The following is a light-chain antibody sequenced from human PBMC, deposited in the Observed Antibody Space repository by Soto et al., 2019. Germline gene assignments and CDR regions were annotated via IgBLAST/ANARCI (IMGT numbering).Light chain of an antibody. CDR3: QQRSNWPPLGT. J-gene: IGKJ5*01. V-gene: IGKV3-11*01. CDR1: QSVRDY. Sequence: EIVLTQSPASLSLSPGERATLSCRASQSVRDYLAWYQQKPGQAPRLLIYDASSRATGIPARFSGSGSGTDFTLTISSLEPEDFAVYYCQQRSNWPPLGTFGQGTRLEIK. CDR2: DAS.